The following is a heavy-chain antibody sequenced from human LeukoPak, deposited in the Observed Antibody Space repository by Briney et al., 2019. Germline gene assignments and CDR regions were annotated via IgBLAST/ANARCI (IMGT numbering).Heavy chain of an antibody. Sequence: GGSLRLSCAASGFTFSSYAMSWVRQAPGKGLEWVSAISGSGGSTYYADSVKGRFTISRDNSKNTLYPQMNSLRAEDTAVYYCAKGLSSSSSWYLVDYWGQGTLVTVSS. CDR3: AKGLSSSSSWYLVDY. CDR2: ISGSGGST. J-gene: IGHJ4*02. V-gene: IGHV3-23*01. CDR1: GFTFSSYA. D-gene: IGHD6-13*01.